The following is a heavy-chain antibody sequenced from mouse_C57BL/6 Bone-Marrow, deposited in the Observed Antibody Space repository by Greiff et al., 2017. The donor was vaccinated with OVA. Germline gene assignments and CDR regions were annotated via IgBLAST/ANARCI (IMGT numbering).Heavy chain of an antibody. Sequence: QVQLQQPGAGLVKPGASVKLSCKASGYTFTSYWMHWVKQRPGQGLEWIGMIHPNSGSTNYNEKFKSKATLTVDKSSSTAYMQLSSLTSEDSAVYYCAREGDGYAMDYWGQGTSVTVSS. D-gene: IGHD2-13*01. CDR1: GYTFTSYW. CDR2: IHPNSGST. J-gene: IGHJ4*01. V-gene: IGHV1-64*01. CDR3: AREGDGYAMDY.